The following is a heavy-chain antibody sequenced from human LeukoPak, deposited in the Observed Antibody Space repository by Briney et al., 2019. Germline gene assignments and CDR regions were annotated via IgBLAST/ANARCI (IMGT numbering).Heavy chain of an antibody. D-gene: IGHD6-13*01. J-gene: IGHJ5*02. CDR2: IDNSGSA. CDR3: ARPPGIAAAWFYP. Sequence: SETLSLTCTVSGGSISTSSYNWGWIRQSPGKGLEWVGTIDNSGSAYYNPSLKSRVTISVDTSKDQLSLKVTSVTAADTAVYYCARPPGIAAAWFYPWGQGTLVTVSS. CDR1: GGSISTSSYN. V-gene: IGHV4-39*01.